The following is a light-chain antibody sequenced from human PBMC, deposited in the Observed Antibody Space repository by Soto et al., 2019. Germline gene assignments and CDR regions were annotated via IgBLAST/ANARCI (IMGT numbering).Light chain of an antibody. V-gene: IGKV3-11*01. J-gene: IGKJ1*01. CDR2: DAS. CDR3: QHRSNWWT. CDR1: QSISSY. Sequence: ETVLTQFPATLSLSPRERATLPCRASQSISSYLAWYQQKPGKAPRLLISDASNRATGIPARFSDSGSGTDFPLTISFFEPDDFAVYYCQHRSNWWTFGQGT.